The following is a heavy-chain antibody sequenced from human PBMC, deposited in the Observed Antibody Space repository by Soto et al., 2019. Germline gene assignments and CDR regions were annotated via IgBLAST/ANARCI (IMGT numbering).Heavy chain of an antibody. CDR3: TRHGSGDYFLFDP. J-gene: IGHJ5*02. D-gene: IGHD4-17*01. CDR1: GFTFSSFW. CDR2: ASPDGTST. Sequence: GGSLRLSCAASGFTFSSFWMHWVRQAPGKGLEWVSRASPDGTSTNYADSVRGRFTISRDNAKNTLFMQMNSLRAEDTAVYYCTRHGSGDYFLFDPWGQGTLVTVSS. V-gene: IGHV3-74*01.